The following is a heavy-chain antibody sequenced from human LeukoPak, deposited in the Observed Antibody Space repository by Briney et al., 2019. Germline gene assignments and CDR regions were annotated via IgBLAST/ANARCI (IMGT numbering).Heavy chain of an antibody. Sequence: SDTLSLTCAVSGGSIATTNWWTWVRQPPGKGLEWIGELSRSGSTNYIPSLKSRVTISVDESNNQFSLKLSSMTAADTAVYYCVTGDSGDNFWGQGTLVTV. CDR3: VTGDSGDNF. CDR2: LSRSGST. CDR1: GGSIATTNW. J-gene: IGHJ4*02. V-gene: IGHV4-4*02. D-gene: IGHD6-19*01.